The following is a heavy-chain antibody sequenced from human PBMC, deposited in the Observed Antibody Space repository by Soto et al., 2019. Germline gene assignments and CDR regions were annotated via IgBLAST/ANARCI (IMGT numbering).Heavy chain of an antibody. CDR2: ISWNSGII. Sequence: EVQLVECGGGLVQPGRSLRHSCAASGFTFDDYAMHWVRQAPGKGLEWVSGISWNSGIIDYADSVKGRFTISRDNAKNSLYLQMNSLRAEDTALYYCAKGYSYGVLEPLGYWGQGTLVTVSS. J-gene: IGHJ4*02. CDR1: GFTFDDYA. D-gene: IGHD5-18*01. V-gene: IGHV3-9*01. CDR3: AKGYSYGVLEPLGY.